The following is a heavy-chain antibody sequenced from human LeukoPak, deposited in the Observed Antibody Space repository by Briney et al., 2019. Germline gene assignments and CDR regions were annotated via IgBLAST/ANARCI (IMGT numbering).Heavy chain of an antibody. J-gene: IGHJ4*02. CDR1: GFALDTYW. Sequence: GGSLRLSCAASGFALDTYWMHWVRQAPGKGLEWVSRINPDGRSTSYADSVKGRFTVSRDNAKNTVYLQMNSLRAEDTAVYYCATDLGWGQGTLVTVSS. D-gene: IGHD7-27*01. CDR3: ATDLG. CDR2: INPDGRST. V-gene: IGHV3-74*01.